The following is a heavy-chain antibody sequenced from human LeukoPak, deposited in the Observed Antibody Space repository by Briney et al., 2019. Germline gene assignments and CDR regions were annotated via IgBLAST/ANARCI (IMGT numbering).Heavy chain of an antibody. Sequence: PAETLSLTCTVSGGSISSSIYYWGWIRQPPGKGLEWIGSIYYGGSTYYNPSLKSRVTMSVDTSQNHFSLNLSSVTAADTAVYYCARLNYYDTSGYYLSRQPYFHWWGLGTGDPVFS. CDR1: GGSISSSIYY. V-gene: IGHV4-39*02. D-gene: IGHD3-22*01. J-gene: IGHJ4*02. CDR2: IYYGGST. CDR3: ARLNYYDTSGYYLSRQPYFHW.